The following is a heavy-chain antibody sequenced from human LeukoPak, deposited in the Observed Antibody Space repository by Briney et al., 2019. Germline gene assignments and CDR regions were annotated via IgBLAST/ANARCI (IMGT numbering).Heavy chain of an antibody. D-gene: IGHD5-24*01. Sequence: ASVKVSCKASGYSFTVNGISWVRQAPGEGLEWVGWISANSGNTIYAQKFQGRVTMTTETSTSTVYMELTSLRFDDTAVYYCARDKNYRFDYWGQGTLVTVPS. V-gene: IGHV1-18*01. CDR1: GYSFTVNG. J-gene: IGHJ4*02. CDR3: ARDKNYRFDY. CDR2: ISANSGNT.